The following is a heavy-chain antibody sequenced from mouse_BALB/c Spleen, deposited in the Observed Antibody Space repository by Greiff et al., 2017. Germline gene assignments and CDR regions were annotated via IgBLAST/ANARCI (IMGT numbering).Heavy chain of an antibody. CDR2: ISSGGSYT. Sequence: EVKLMESGGGLVKPGGSLKLSCAASGFTFSSYAMSWVRQSPEKRLEWVAEISSGGSYTYYPDTVTGRFTISRDNAKNTLYLEMSSLRSEDTAMYYCARRGYDHYYAMDYWGQGTSVTVSS. V-gene: IGHV5-9-4*01. CDR3: ARRGYDHYYAMDY. D-gene: IGHD2-2*01. CDR1: GFTFSSYA. J-gene: IGHJ4*01.